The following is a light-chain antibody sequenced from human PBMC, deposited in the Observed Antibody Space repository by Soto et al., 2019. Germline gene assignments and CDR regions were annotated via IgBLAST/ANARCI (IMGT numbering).Light chain of an antibody. CDR2: DVS. J-gene: IGKJ4*01. CDR1: QSVTTF. V-gene: IGKV3-11*01. CDR3: QHRINWPLT. Sequence: EIVLTQSPVTLSLSPGERATLSCRASQSVTTFLAWYQQKPGQAPRLLIYDVSKRATGIPARCSGSGSVTDFTLIISSLEPEDSAVYYWQHRINWPLTFGGGTKVEIK.